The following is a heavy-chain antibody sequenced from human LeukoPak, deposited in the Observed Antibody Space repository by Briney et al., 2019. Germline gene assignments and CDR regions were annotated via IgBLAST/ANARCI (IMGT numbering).Heavy chain of an antibody. V-gene: IGHV1-2*06. Sequence: ASVKVSCKASGYTFTGYYMHWVRQAPGQGLEWMGRINPNSGGTNYAQKFQGRVTMTRVTSISTAYMELSRLRSDDTAVYYCARVLRDDSSGYYYSPRGNAFDIWGQGTMATVSS. J-gene: IGHJ3*02. CDR1: GYTFTGYY. CDR2: INPNSGGT. D-gene: IGHD3-22*01. CDR3: ARVLRDDSSGYYYSPRGNAFDI.